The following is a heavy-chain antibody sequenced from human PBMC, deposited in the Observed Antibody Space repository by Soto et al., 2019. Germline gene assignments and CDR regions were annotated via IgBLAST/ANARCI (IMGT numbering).Heavy chain of an antibody. Sequence: QITLKESGPALVKPTQTLTLTGTFSGFSLATYGMGLCWIRQSPGKALEWVALIYGDDNKRYSPSLKSRLTITKDPSNNRVVLTMTKVDPEATGTYFCANRYSTSWYKSAFDLWGQGTMVTVSS. V-gene: IGHV2-5*08. CDR2: IYGDDNK. CDR3: ANRYSTSWYKSAFDL. J-gene: IGHJ3*01. D-gene: IGHD6-13*01. CDR1: GFSLATYGMG.